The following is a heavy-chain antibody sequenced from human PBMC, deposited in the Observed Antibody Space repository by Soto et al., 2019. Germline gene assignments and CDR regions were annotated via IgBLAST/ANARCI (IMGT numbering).Heavy chain of an antibody. CDR2: IYNSGST. Sequence: SETLSLTCTVSGGSVSSGSYYWSWIRQSPGKGLEWIGYIYNSGSTNYNPSLTSRLTMSVDTSKNQFSLKLSSVTAADTAVYYCARCSGSYTSLDYWGQGTLVTVSS. CDR1: GGSVSSGSYY. D-gene: IGHD1-26*01. V-gene: IGHV4-61*01. J-gene: IGHJ4*02. CDR3: ARCSGSYTSLDY.